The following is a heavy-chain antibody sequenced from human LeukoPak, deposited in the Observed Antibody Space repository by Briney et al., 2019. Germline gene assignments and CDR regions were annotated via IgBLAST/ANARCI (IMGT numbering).Heavy chain of an antibody. CDR3: ARGIDRRWLQSEAYNWFDP. CDR2: ISYDGSNK. J-gene: IGHJ5*02. V-gene: IGHV3-30*04. CDR1: GFTFSSYA. Sequence: GGSLRLSCAASGFTFSSYAMHWVRQAPGKGLEWVAVISYDGSNKYYADSVKGRFTISRDNSKNTLYLQMNSLRAEDTAVYYCARGIDRRWLQSEAYNWFDPWGQGTLVTVSS. D-gene: IGHD5-24*01.